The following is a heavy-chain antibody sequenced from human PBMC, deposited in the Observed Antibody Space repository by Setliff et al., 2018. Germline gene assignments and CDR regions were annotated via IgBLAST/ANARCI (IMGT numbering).Heavy chain of an antibody. CDR2: IILIFGTA. CDR1: GGTISSYA. V-gene: IGHV1-69*05. D-gene: IGHD3-22*01. CDR3: ARDPSPTNYYYSYRNAFYI. J-gene: IGHJ3*02. Sequence: RASVKVSCKASGGTISSYAISWVRQAPGQGLEWMGGIILIFGTANYAQKFQGRVTITTDESTSTAYMELSSLRSEDTAVYYCARDPSPTNYYYSYRNAFYIWGQGTMVTVSS.